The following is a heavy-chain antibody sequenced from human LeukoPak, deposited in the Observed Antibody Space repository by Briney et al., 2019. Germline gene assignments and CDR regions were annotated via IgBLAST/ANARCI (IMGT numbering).Heavy chain of an antibody. CDR3: ARDLAMVNYYFDY. V-gene: IGHV3-7*01. CDR2: IKQDGSEK. Sequence: GGSLRLSCAASGFTFSSYWMSWVRQAPGKGLEWVANIKQDGSEKYYVDSVKGRFTISRDNAKNSLYLQMNSLRAEDTAVYYCARDLAMVNYYFDYWGQGTLVTVSS. CDR1: GFTFSSYW. D-gene: IGHD5-18*01. J-gene: IGHJ4*02.